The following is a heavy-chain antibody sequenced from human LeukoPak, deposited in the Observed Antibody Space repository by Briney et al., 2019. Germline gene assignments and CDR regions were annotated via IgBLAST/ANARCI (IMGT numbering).Heavy chain of an antibody. D-gene: IGHD3-22*01. CDR2: IYYSGST. CDR3: ARARHDSSGYYVNWFDP. V-gene: IGHV4-59*01. J-gene: IGHJ5*02. CDR1: GASIISYY. Sequence: SETLSLTCTVSGASIISYYWSWIRQPPGKGLEWIGYIYYSGSTNYNPSLKSRVTISVDTSKNQFSLKLSSVTAADTALYYCARARHDSSGYYVNWFDPWGQGALVTVSS.